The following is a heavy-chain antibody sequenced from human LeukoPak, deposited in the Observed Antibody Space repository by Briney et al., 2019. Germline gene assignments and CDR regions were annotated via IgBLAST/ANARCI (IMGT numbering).Heavy chain of an antibody. Sequence: ASVKVSCKASGYTFTSYYMHWVRQAPGQGLEWMGIINPSDGSTSYAQKFQGRVTMTRDTSTSTVYMELSSLRSEDTAVYYCAREMATIVKDYYYYGMDVWGRGTTVTVSS. V-gene: IGHV1-46*01. CDR3: AREMATIVKDYYYYGMDV. CDR2: INPSDGST. D-gene: IGHD5-24*01. CDR1: GYTFTSYY. J-gene: IGHJ6*02.